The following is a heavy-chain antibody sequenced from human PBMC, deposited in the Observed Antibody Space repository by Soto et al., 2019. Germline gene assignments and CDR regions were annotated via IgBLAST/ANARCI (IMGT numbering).Heavy chain of an antibody. J-gene: IGHJ6*02. CDR2: IIPIFGTA. Sequence: QVQLVQSGAEVKKPGSSVKVSCKASGGTFSRYAISWVRQAPGQGLEWMGGIIPIFGTANYAQKFQGRVTITADESTSTAYMELSSLRSEDTAVYYCASDSTSWETYYYGMDVWGQGTTVTVSS. CDR3: ASDSTSWETYYYGMDV. D-gene: IGHD2-2*01. V-gene: IGHV1-69*01. CDR1: GGTFSRYA.